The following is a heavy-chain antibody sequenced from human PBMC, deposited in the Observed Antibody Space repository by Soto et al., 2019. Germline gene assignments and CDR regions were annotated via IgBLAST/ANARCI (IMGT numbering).Heavy chain of an antibody. J-gene: IGHJ5*02. CDR3: ARCDYSHSAVWFYP. V-gene: IGHV4-30-4*01. CDR1: GGSISSGDYY. D-gene: IGHD4-4*01. Sequence: PSETLSLTCTVSGGSISSGDYYWSWIRQPPGKGLEWIGYIYYSGSTYYNPSLKSRVSMSVDTSKNQFSLKLSSMTAADTAVYYCARCDYSHSAVWFYPWGQGTPVTVSS. CDR2: IYYSGST.